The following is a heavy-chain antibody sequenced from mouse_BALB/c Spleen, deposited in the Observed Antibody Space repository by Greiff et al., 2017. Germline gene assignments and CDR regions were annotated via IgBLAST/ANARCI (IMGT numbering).Heavy chain of an antibody. D-gene: IGHD1-1*01. CDR1: GFTFSSFG. CDR3: ARGGYGSSFLYAMDY. J-gene: IGHJ4*01. Sequence: EVQLVESGGGLVQPGGSRKLSCAASGFTFSSFGMHWVRQAPEKGLEWVAYISSGSSTIYYADTVKGRFTISRDNPKNTLFLQMTSLRSEDTAMYYCARGGYGSSFLYAMDYWGQGTSVTVSS. CDR2: ISSGSSTI. V-gene: IGHV5-17*02.